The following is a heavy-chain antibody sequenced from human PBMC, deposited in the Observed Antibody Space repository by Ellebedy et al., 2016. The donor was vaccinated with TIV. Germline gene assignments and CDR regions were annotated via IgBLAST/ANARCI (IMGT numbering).Heavy chain of an antibody. CDR2: IKSKTDGGTT. D-gene: IGHD3-16*02. V-gene: IGHV3-15*07. J-gene: IGHJ4*02. CDR3: TTDLSYRYYDYVWGSYRRFDY. CDR1: GFTFSNAW. Sequence: PGGSLRLSCAASGFTFSNAWMNWVRQAPGKGLEWVGRIKSKTDGGTTDYAAPVKGRFTISRDDSKNTLYLQMNSLKTEDTAVYYCTTDLSYRYYDYVWGSYRRFDYWGQGTLVTVSS.